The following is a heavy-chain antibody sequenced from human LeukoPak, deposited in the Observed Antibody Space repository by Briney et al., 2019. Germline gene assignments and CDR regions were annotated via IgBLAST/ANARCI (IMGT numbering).Heavy chain of an antibody. CDR1: AYSISNGFL. CDR2: IYHSGTT. CDR3: TRLSHVAGAAKVSWFDP. J-gene: IGHJ5*02. Sequence: SETLSLTCTVSAYSISNGFLWGWIRQPPGKGLEWIGSIYHSGTTYYNPSLKSRVTMSVDASKNQFSLKLSSVTAADTAVYYCTRLSHVAGAAKVSWFDPWGQGTLVTVSS. V-gene: IGHV4-38-2*02. D-gene: IGHD1-26*01.